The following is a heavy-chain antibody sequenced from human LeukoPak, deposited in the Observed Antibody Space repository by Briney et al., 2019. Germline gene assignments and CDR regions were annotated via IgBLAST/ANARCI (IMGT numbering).Heavy chain of an antibody. D-gene: IGHD2-15*01. CDR2: INPNSGGT. CDR3: AKDRTLAVVAATGGSGYFDY. J-gene: IGHJ4*02. Sequence: GASVKVSCKASGYTFTGYYMHWVRQAPGQGLEWMGWINPNSGGTNYAQKFQGRVTMTRDTSISTAYMELSRLRSDDTAVYYCAKDRTLAVVAATGGSGYFDYWGQGTLVTVSS. V-gene: IGHV1-2*02. CDR1: GYTFTGYY.